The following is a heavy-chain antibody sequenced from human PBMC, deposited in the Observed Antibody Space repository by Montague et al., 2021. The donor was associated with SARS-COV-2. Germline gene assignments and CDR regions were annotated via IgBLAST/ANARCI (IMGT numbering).Heavy chain of an antibody. Sequence: SLRLSCAASGFTFSSYGIHWVRQAPGKGLEWVAVITYDGSNKHYADSVKGRFTISRDNSKNTLYLQMNSLRAEDTAVYYCAKDQGDCSSSRCVRGWTYSYYYMDVWGQGTTVTVSS. CDR3: AKDQGDCSSSRCVRGWTYSYYYMDV. CDR1: GFTFSSYG. CDR2: ITYDGSNK. D-gene: IGHD2-2*01. V-gene: IGHV3-30*18. J-gene: IGHJ6*02.